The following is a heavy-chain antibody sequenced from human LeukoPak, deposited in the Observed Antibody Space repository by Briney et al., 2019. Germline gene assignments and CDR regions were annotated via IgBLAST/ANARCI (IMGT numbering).Heavy chain of an antibody. V-gene: IGHV4-31*03. D-gene: IGHD3-10*01. CDR3: ARGESRVAQGGFDP. CDR1: GGSISSGGYY. Sequence: SQTLSLTCTVSGGSISSGGYYWSWIRQHPGKGLEWIGYIYYSGSTYYNPSLKSRVTISVDTSKNQFSLKLSSVTAADTAVYYCARGESRVAQGGFDPWGQGTLVTVSS. CDR2: IYYSGST. J-gene: IGHJ5*02.